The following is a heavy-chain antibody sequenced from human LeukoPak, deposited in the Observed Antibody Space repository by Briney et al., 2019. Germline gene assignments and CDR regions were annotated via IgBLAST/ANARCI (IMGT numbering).Heavy chain of an antibody. D-gene: IGHD3-16*01. V-gene: IGHV3-48*03. Sequence: GGSLRLXCAASGFTFSSYEMNWVRQAPGKGLEWVSYISSSGSTIYYADSVKGRFTISRDNAKNSLYLRMNSLRDEDAAVYYCARVFGRGAFDIWGQGTMVTVSS. J-gene: IGHJ3*02. CDR1: GFTFSSYE. CDR2: ISSSGSTI. CDR3: ARVFGRGAFDI.